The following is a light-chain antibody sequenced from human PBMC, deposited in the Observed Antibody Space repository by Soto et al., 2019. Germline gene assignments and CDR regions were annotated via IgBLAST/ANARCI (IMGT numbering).Light chain of an antibody. CDR3: QQSYSSPPT. CDR2: GAS. CDR1: QSVSSN. V-gene: IGKV3D-15*01. Sequence: EIVMTQSPATLSVSPGERATLSCRASQSVSSNLAWYQQKPGQAPRLLIFGASTRATGTPARFSGSGSETEFTLTISSLQPEDFATYYCQQSYSSPPTFGQGTKVEIK. J-gene: IGKJ1*01.